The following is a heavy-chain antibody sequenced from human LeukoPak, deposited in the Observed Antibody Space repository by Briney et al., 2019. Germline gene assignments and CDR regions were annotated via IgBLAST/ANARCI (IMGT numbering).Heavy chain of an antibody. J-gene: IGHJ3*02. CDR1: GFTVSDYS. V-gene: IGHV3-23*01. D-gene: IGHD6-13*01. Sequence: GGSLRLSCAASGFTVSDYSMAWVRQAPGKGLEWVSAISCSGSYTDYADSVKGRFTISKDNSKNTLYMRMSSLRAEDTAVYDCAKEHGGSRWYEDAFDIWGQGTMVTVSS. CDR2: ISCSGSYT. CDR3: AKEHGGSRWYEDAFDI.